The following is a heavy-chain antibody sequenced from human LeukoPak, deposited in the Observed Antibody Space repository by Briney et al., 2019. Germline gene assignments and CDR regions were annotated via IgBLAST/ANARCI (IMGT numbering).Heavy chain of an antibody. CDR2: IKQDGSEK. D-gene: IGHD3-16*01. Sequence: PGGSLRLSCAASGFTFSSYWMSWVRQAPGKGLEWVANIKQDGSEKYYVDSVKGRFTISRDNAKNSLYLQMNSLRAEDTAVYYCAKVRLPGLRVRSGGPGLDFDYWGQGTLVTVSS. CDR3: AKVRLPGLRVRSGGPGLDFDY. V-gene: IGHV3-7*03. J-gene: IGHJ4*02. CDR1: GFTFSSYW.